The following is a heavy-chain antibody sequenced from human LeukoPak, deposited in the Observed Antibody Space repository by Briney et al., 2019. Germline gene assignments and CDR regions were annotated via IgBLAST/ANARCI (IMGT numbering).Heavy chain of an antibody. D-gene: IGHD3-16*01. Sequence: GGSLRLSCAAPGFTFDDYAMHWVRQAPGKGLEWVSGISWNSGSIGYADSVKGRFTISRDNTKNSLYLQMNSLRAEDMALYYCAKSLGYSGGYYFDYWGQGTLVTVSS. J-gene: IGHJ4*02. CDR3: AKSLGYSGGYYFDY. V-gene: IGHV3-9*03. CDR1: GFTFDDYA. CDR2: ISWNSGSI.